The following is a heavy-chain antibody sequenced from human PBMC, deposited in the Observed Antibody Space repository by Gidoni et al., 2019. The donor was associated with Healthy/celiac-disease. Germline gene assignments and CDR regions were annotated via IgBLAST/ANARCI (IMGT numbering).Heavy chain of an antibody. D-gene: IGHD2-2*03. CDR3: TTDPMDIVVPKPSLYGMDV. CDR2: IKSKTDGGTT. CDR1: GFTFSNAW. Sequence: EVQLVESGGGLVKPGGSLRLSCAASGFTFSNAWMSWVRQAPGKGLEWVGRIKSKTDGGTTDYAAPVKGRFTISRDDSKNTLYLQMNSLKTEDTAVYYCTTDPMDIVVPKPSLYGMDVWGQGTTVTVSS. J-gene: IGHJ6*02. V-gene: IGHV3-15*01.